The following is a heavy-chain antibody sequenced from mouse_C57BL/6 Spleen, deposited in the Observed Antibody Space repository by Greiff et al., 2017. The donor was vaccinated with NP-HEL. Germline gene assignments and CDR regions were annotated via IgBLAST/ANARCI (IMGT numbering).Heavy chain of an antibody. Sequence: EVQVVESGGGLVKPGGSLKLSCAASGFTFSSYAMSWVRQTPEKRLEWVATISDGGSYTYYPDNVKGRFTISRDNAKNNLYLQMSHLKSEDTAMYYCAREGIYYGYYWYFDVWGTGTTVTVSS. D-gene: IGHD2-2*01. V-gene: IGHV5-4*01. CDR3: AREGIYYGYYWYFDV. CDR1: GFTFSSYA. J-gene: IGHJ1*03. CDR2: ISDGGSYT.